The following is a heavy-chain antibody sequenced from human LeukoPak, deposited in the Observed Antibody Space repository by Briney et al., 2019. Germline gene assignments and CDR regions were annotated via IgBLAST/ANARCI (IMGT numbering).Heavy chain of an antibody. J-gene: IGHJ3*02. Sequence: GGSLRLSCAASGFTFSNYALNWVRQAPGKGLEWVSYISTGGTTEYYADSVKGRFTISRDNAKNSLFLQMNSLRAEDTAVYYCARSFDIWGQGTMVTVSS. V-gene: IGHV3-48*03. CDR3: ARSFDI. CDR2: ISTGGTTE. CDR1: GFTFSNYA.